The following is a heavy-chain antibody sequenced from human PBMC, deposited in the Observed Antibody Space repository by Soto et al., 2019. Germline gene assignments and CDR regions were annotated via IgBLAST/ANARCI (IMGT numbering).Heavy chain of an antibody. D-gene: IGHD3-10*01. J-gene: IGHJ5*02. V-gene: IGHV4-34*01. CDR1: GGSFSDFY. CDR3: ARGRITMVRGPRNWFDP. CDR2: INHSGST. Sequence: SQTMSLTCAVFGGSFSDFYWSRIRQHPGKGLEWIGEINHSGSTNYNPSLKSRVTISVDTSKNQFSPKLSSVTAADTAVYYCARGRITMVRGPRNWFDPWGQGTLVTVSS.